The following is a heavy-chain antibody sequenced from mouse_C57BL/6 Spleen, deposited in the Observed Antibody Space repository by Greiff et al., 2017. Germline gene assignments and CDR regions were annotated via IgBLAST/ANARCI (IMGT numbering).Heavy chain of an antibody. Sequence: QVQLQQSGAELARPGASVKLSCKASGYTFTSYGLSWVKQRTGQGLEWIGEIYPRSGNTYYNEKFKGKATLTADKSSSTAYMELRSLTSEDAAVYFCARSWGNYPSYAMDYWGQGTSVTVSS. D-gene: IGHD2-1*01. CDR1: GYTFTSYG. J-gene: IGHJ4*01. V-gene: IGHV1-81*01. CDR3: ARSWGNYPSYAMDY. CDR2: IYPRSGNT.